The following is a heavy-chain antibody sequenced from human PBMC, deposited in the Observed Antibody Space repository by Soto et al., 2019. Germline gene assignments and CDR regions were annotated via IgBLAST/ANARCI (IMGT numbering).Heavy chain of an antibody. Sequence: ASVKVSCRASGFTFTSSAVQWVRQARGQRLEWIGWIVVGSGNTNYAQKFQERVTITRDMSTSTAYMELSSLRSEDTAVYYCAALDSNYVLGLWAYGMDVWGQGTTVTVSS. CDR2: IVVGSGNT. D-gene: IGHD4-4*01. CDR3: AALDSNYVLGLWAYGMDV. V-gene: IGHV1-58*01. CDR1: GFTFTSSA. J-gene: IGHJ6*02.